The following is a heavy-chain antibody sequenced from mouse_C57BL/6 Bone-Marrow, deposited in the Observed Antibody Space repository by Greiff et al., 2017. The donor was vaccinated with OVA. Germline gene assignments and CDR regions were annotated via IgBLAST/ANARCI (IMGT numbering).Heavy chain of an antibody. D-gene: IGHD6-5*01. CDR1: GYTFTDYY. CDR2: INPYNGGT. V-gene: IGHV1-19*01. CDR3: ARDPPYDYYAMDY. Sequence: SGPVLVKPGASVKMSCKASGYTFTDYYMNWVKQSHGKSLEWIGVINPYNGGTSYNQKFKGKATLTVDKSSSTAYMELNSLTSEDSAVYYCARDPPYDYYAMDYWGQGTSVTVSS. J-gene: IGHJ4*01.